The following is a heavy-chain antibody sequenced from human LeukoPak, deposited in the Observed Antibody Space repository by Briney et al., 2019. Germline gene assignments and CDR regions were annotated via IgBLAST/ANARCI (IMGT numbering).Heavy chain of an antibody. Sequence: GGSRRLSSAASGFTFSSNAMSWVRQAPGKGLEWVSAISASSDYTFYADSVKGRFTISRDNSKNTLYLQMNSLRAEDTAIYYCAKGDRNSGWSPWGQGTLVTVSS. CDR3: AKGDRNSGWSP. CDR2: ISASSDYT. V-gene: IGHV3-23*01. CDR1: GFTFSSNA. J-gene: IGHJ5*02. D-gene: IGHD6-19*01.